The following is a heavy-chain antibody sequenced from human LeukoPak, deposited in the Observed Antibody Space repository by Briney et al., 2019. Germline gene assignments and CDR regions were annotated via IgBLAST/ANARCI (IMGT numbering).Heavy chain of an antibody. J-gene: IGHJ3*01. D-gene: IGHD3-22*01. CDR1: GFTFSSYS. V-gene: IGHV3-23*01. Sequence: PGGSLRLSCAASGFTFSSYSMNWVRQAPGKGLEWVSTITGSGDSTYSADSVKGHFTISRDNSKNTLYLQMNSLRAEDTAVYYCAKSSSGFLDVFDLWGQGTMVTISS. CDR3: AKSSSGFLDVFDL. CDR2: ITGSGDST.